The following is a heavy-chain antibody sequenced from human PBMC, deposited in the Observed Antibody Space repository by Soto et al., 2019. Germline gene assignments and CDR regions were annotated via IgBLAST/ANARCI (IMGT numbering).Heavy chain of an antibody. J-gene: IGHJ5*02. V-gene: IGHV1-2*02. CDR1: GYTFTGYY. CDR2: INPNSGGT. CDR3: ARPSPIGYDREEWFDP. Sequence: GASVKVSCKASGYTFTGYYMHWVRQAPGQGLEWMGWINPNSGGTNYAQKFQGRVTMTRDTSISTAYMELSRLRSDDTAVYYCARPSPIGYDREEWFDPWGQGTLVTVSS. D-gene: IGHD5-12*01.